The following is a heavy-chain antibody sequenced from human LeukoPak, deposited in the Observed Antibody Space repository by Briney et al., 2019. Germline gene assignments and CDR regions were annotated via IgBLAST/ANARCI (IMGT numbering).Heavy chain of an antibody. Sequence: SETLSLTCVVSGGSISAYYWNRIRQPAGKGLEWIGRLHSSGETTSNPSLMSRATMSLDTSRNHFSLNLTSVTAADTAIYYCATMFGESSDFDHWGQGTLVTVSS. CDR3: ATMFGESSDFDH. V-gene: IGHV4-4*07. D-gene: IGHD3-10*02. CDR2: LHSSGET. CDR1: GGSISAYY. J-gene: IGHJ4*02.